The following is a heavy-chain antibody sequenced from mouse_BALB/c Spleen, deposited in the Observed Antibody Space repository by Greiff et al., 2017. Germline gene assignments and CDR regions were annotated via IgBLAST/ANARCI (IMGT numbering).Heavy chain of an antibody. J-gene: IGHJ4*01. Sequence: QVHVKQSGAELARPGASVKLSCKASGYTFTSYWMQWVKQRPGQGLEWIGAIYPGDGDTRYTQKFKGKATLTADKSSSTAYMQLSSLASEDSAVYYCASSYYDPMDYWGQGTSVTVSS. CDR3: ASSYYDPMDY. D-gene: IGHD2-4*01. CDR2: IYPGDGDT. V-gene: IGHV1-87*01. CDR1: GYTFTSYW.